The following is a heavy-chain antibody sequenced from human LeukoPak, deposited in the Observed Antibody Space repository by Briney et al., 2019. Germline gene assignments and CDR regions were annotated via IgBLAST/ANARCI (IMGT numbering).Heavy chain of an antibody. V-gene: IGHV3-30*02. CDR1: GFTFSTYG. Sequence: PGGSLRLSCAASGFTFSTYGVHWVRQAPGKGLEWVAFIRYDGTNKQYVDSVKGRFTISRDNSKNTLYLQMNSLRAEDTAVYYCALRGFGERKDHDYWGQGTLVTVSS. J-gene: IGHJ4*02. CDR3: ALRGFGERKDHDY. D-gene: IGHD3-10*01. CDR2: IRYDGTNK.